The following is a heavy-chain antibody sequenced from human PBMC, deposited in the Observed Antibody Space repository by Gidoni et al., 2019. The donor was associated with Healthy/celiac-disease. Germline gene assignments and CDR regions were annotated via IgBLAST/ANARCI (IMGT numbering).Heavy chain of an antibody. CDR3: AREPPTNSGSYGVFDY. V-gene: IGHV1-3*01. J-gene: IGHJ4*02. CDR2: INAGNGNT. Sequence: QVQLVQSGAEVKKPGASVTVSCKASGSTFTSYARHWVRQAPGQRLEWMGWINAGNGNTKYSQKFQGRVTITRDTAASTDYMELSSLRAEDTAVYYCAREPPTNSGSYGVFDYWGQGTLVTVSS. CDR1: GSTFTSYA. D-gene: IGHD1-26*01.